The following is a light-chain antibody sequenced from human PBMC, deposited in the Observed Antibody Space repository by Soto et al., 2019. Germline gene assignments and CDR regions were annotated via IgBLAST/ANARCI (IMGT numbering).Light chain of an antibody. CDR2: GAS. CDR1: QSIGRN. J-gene: IGKJ1*01. V-gene: IGKV3-15*01. Sequence: EIVMTQSPATLSVSPGERATLSCRASQSIGRNLAWYQHKPGQAPRLLIYGASTGTTDIPTRFTASGSGTEFILTISSLQSEDFAVYYCQQYNNWPRSFGQGTKVEV. CDR3: QQYNNWPRS.